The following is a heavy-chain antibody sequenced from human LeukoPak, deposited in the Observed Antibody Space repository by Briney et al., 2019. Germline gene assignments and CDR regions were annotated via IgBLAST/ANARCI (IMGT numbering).Heavy chain of an antibody. D-gene: IGHD6-19*01. CDR1: GFNFSIYV. J-gene: IGHJ4*02. CDR3: VKGGWLDY. Sequence: GGSLRLSCVASGFNFSIYVMTWARQAPGKGLEWVAAIDSSGAGKYYADSVKGRFAISRDNRKNTMSLQVNNLGADDTATYYCVKGGWLDYWGQGTQVTVSS. CDR2: IDSSGAGK. V-gene: IGHV3-23*01.